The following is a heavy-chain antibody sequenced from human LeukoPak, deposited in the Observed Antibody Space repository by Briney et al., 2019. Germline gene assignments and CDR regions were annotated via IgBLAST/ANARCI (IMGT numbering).Heavy chain of an antibody. D-gene: IGHD1-1*01. Sequence: PSETLSLTCAVYGGSFSGYYWSWIRQPPGKGLEWIGEINHSGSTNYNPSLKSRVTISVDTSKNQFSLKLSSVTAADTAVYYCAREDSTTGTPGGDYWGQGTLVTVSS. V-gene: IGHV4-34*01. CDR3: AREDSTTGTPGGDY. J-gene: IGHJ4*02. CDR2: INHSGST. CDR1: GGSFSGYY.